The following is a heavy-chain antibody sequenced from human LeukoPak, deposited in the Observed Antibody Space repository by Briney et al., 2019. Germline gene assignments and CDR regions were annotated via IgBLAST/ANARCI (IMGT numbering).Heavy chain of an antibody. CDR3: ARGGRLRHFDY. CDR1: GGSISSYY. V-gene: IGHV4-59*01. CDR2: IYYSGST. Sequence: SETLSLTCTVSGGSISSYYWSWIRQPPGKGLEWIGYIYYSGSTNYNPSLKSRVTISVDTSKNQFSLKLSSVTAADTAVYYCARGGRLRHFDYWGQGTLVTVSS. D-gene: IGHD5-12*01. J-gene: IGHJ4*02.